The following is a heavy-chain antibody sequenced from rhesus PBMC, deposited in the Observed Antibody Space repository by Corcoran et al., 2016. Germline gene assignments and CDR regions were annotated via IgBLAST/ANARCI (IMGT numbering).Heavy chain of an antibody. Sequence: QVQLQESGPGLVKPSETLSLTCAVSGGSISDDYYWNWIRQPPGKGLEWIGYIYGSGGGTNYNPSLKNRGTISIDTSKNQFSLKLSSVTAADTAVYYCEGDSGYYATFDYWGQGVLVTVSS. D-gene: IGHD3-28*01. CDR2: IYGSGGGT. V-gene: IGHV4-106*01. CDR1: GGSISDDYY. CDR3: EGDSGYYATFDY. J-gene: IGHJ4*01.